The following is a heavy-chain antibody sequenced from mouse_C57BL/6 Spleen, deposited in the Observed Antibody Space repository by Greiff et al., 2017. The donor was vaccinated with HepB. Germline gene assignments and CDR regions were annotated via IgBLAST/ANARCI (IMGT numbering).Heavy chain of an antibody. J-gene: IGHJ3*01. CDR2: IDPSDSYT. CDR3: ARLTGSFAY. CDR1: GYTFTSYW. D-gene: IGHD4-1*01. Sequence: VKLQQPGAELVMPGASVKLSCKASGYTFTSYWMHWVKQRPGQGLEWIGEIDPSDSYTNYNQKFKGKSTLTVDKSSSTAYMQLSSLTSEDSAVYYCARLTGSFAYWGQGTLVTVSA. V-gene: IGHV1-69*01.